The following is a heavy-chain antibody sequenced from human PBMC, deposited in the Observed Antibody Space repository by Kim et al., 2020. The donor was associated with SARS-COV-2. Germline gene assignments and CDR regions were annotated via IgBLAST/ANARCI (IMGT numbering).Heavy chain of an antibody. CDR3: VRYMYSNSWGYLDS. D-gene: IGHD1-26*01. V-gene: IGHV5-51*01. CDR1: GYNFANYW. CDR2: IIPSNSDT. Sequence: GESLKISCQSSGYNFANYWIGWVRQMPGKGLEWMGIIIPSNSDTRYSPSFQGQVTLSADKSISTAYLQWSSLEASDTAMYYCVRYMYSNSWGYLDSWGQGTLVTVSA. J-gene: IGHJ4*02.